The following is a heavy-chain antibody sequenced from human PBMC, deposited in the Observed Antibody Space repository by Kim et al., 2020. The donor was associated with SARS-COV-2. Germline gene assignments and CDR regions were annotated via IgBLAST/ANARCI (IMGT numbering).Heavy chain of an antibody. J-gene: IGHJ4*02. D-gene: IGHD6-6*01. CDR3: ARGDRVAARRFDY. V-gene: IGHV4-61*03. Sequence: NPSLKSQVTISVDTSKNHFSLKLSSVTAADTAVYYCARGDRVAARRFDYWGQGTLVTVSS.